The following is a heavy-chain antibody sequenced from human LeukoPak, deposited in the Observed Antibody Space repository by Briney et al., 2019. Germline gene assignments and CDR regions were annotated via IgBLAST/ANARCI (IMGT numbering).Heavy chain of an antibody. CDR1: GFTFSSYA. Sequence: PGRSLRLSCAASGFTFSSYAMHWVRQAPGKGLEWVAVISYDGSNKYYADSVKGRFTISRDNSKNTLYLQMNSLRAEDTAVYYCARDIDYYYDSSGYDYWGQGTLVTVSS. V-gene: IGHV3-30-3*01. CDR2: ISYDGSNK. J-gene: IGHJ4*02. CDR3: ARDIDYYYDSSGYDY. D-gene: IGHD3-22*01.